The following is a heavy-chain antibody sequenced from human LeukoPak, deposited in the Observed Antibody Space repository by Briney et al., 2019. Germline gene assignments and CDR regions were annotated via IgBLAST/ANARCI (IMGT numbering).Heavy chain of an antibody. V-gene: IGHV4-34*01. CDR3: ARGKWLVPGPFDY. J-gene: IGHJ4*02. CDR2: INHSGST. CDR1: GGSFSGYY. Sequence: PSETLSLTCAVYGGSFSGYYWSWIRQPPGKGLEWIGEINHSGSTNYNPSLKSRVTISVDTSMNQFSLKLSSVTAADTAVYYCARGKWLVPGPFDYWGQGTLVTVSS. D-gene: IGHD6-19*01.